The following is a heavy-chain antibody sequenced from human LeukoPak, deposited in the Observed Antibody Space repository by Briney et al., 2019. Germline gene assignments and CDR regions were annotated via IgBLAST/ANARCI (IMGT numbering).Heavy chain of an antibody. J-gene: IGHJ4*02. CDR2: ISAGGT. D-gene: IGHD2-2*02. CDR1: GFTFSNFA. Sequence: QTEGSLRLSCAASGFTFSNFAMNWVRQAPGKGLEWVSAISAGGTFYADFVKGRFTISRDNSKNTLYLQMNSLRVDDTAVYYCVKGLYTIDYWGQGTLVTASS. V-gene: IGHV3-23*01. CDR3: VKGLYTIDY.